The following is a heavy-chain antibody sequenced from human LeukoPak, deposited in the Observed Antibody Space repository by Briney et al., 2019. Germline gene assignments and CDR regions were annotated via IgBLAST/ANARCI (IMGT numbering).Heavy chain of an antibody. D-gene: IGHD3-16*02. CDR1: GYSISSGYY. J-gene: IGHJ4*02. V-gene: IGHV4-38-2*02. CDR3: ARGGMITFGGVIRYGY. Sequence: PSETLSLTCTVSGYSISSGYYWGWIRQPPGEGLEWIGSIYHSGSTYYNPSLKSRVTISVDTSKNQFSLKLSSVTAADTAVYYCARGGMITFGGVIRYGYWGQGTLVTVSS. CDR2: IYHSGST.